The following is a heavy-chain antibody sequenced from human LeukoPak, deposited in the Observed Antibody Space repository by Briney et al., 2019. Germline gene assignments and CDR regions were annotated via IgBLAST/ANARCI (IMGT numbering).Heavy chain of an antibody. CDR1: GGSFSGYY. Sequence: SETLSLTCAVYGGSFSGYYWSWIRQPPGKGLEWIGEINHSGSTNYNPSLKSRVTISVDTSKNQFSLKLSSVTAADTAVYYCARDANWNGGYYYYGMDVWGQGTTVTVSS. D-gene: IGHD1-1*01. J-gene: IGHJ6*02. CDR2: INHSGST. V-gene: IGHV4-34*01. CDR3: ARDANWNGGYYYYGMDV.